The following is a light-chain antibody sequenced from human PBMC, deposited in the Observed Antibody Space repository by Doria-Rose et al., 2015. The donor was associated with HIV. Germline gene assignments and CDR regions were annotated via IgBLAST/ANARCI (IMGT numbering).Light chain of an antibody. J-gene: IGLJ3*02. CDR3: GTWDSALTVGV. CDR2: DND. CDR1: SSDIGTNY. Sequence: GGSSDIGTNYVSWYQQLPGTAPKLLIYDNDKRPSGIPDRFSGSKSGTSATLGIAGLQTGDVADYYCGTWDSALTVGVFGGGTKLSVL. V-gene: IGLV1-51*01.